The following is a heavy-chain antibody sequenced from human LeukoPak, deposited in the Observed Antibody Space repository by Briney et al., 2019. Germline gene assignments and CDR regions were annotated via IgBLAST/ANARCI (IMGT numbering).Heavy chain of an antibody. CDR3: ARDGGGYDYGGFDY. V-gene: IGHV4-59*11. CDR1: GGSISSHY. Sequence: SETLSLTCTVSGGSISSHYWSWLRQPPGKGLEWIGYIYYSGSTNYNPSLKSRVTISVDTSKNQFSLKLSSVTAADTAVYYCARDGGGYDYGGFDYWGQGTLVTVSS. CDR2: IYYSGST. J-gene: IGHJ4*02. D-gene: IGHD5-12*01.